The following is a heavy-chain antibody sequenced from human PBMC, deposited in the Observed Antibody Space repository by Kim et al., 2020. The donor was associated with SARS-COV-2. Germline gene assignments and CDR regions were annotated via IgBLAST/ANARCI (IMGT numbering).Heavy chain of an antibody. J-gene: IGHJ4*02. CDR3: AREGLWFGELWYYFDY. CDR1: GFTFSSYW. V-gene: IGHV3-74*01. D-gene: IGHD3-10*01. Sequence: GGSLRLSCAASGFTFSSYWMHWVRQAPGKGLVWVSRINSDGSSTSYADSVKGRFTISRDNAKNTLYLQMNSLRAEDTAVYYCAREGLWFGELWYYFDYWGQGTLVTVSS. CDR2: INSDGSST.